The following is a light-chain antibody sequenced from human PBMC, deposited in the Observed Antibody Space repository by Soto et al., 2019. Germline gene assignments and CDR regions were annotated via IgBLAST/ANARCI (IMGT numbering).Light chain of an antibody. Sequence: DIQMTRFPSSCSAFVGARVTILFGAIQDINSWLTWYQQKPGKAPKVLIYIASRLQSGVPSRFSGRGSGTDFSLTISNLQPEDFATYFCQQSKTFPLTFGGGTKVDIK. CDR3: QQSKTFPLT. CDR1: QDINSW. J-gene: IGKJ4*01. CDR2: IAS. V-gene: IGKV1-12*01.